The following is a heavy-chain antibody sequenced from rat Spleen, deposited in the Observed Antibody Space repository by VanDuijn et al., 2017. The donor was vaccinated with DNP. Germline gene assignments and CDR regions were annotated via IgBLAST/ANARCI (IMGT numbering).Heavy chain of an antibody. CDR1: GYSITSNY. V-gene: IGHV3-1*01. CDR3: ARWTRYFDY. Sequence: EVQLQESGPGLVKPSQSLSLTCSVTGYSITSNYWGWIRKFPGNKMEWIGHISYSGSTSYNPSLKSRISITRDTSKNHFSLHLNSVTIEDTATYYCARWTRYFDYWGQGAMVTVSS. CDR2: ISYSGST. D-gene: IGHD1-7*01. J-gene: IGHJ2*01.